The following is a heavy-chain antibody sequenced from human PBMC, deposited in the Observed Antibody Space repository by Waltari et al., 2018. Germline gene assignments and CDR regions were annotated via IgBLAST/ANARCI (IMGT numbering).Heavy chain of an antibody. CDR3: ARDRLAYSSSSGGEKGFDY. CDR1: GYSISSTYY. J-gene: IGHJ4*02. V-gene: IGHV4-38-2*02. CDR2: IYHSGST. Sequence: QVQLQESGPGLVKPSETLSLTCTVSGYSISSTYYWGWIRQPPGKGLEWIGSIYHSGSTYYNPSLKSRVTISVDTSKNQFALKLSSVTAADTAVYYCARDRLAYSSSSGGEKGFDYWGQGTLVTVSS. D-gene: IGHD6-6*01.